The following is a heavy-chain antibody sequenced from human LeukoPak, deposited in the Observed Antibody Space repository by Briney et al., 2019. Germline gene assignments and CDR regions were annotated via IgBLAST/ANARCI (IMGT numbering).Heavy chain of an antibody. CDR2: IYHSGST. J-gene: IGHJ5*02. CDR3: ARANGWNWFDP. V-gene: IGHV4-30-2*01. Sequence: SQTLSLTRAVSVGSISSGGYSWSWIRQPPGKGLEWIGYIYHSGSTYYNPSLKSRVTISVDRSKNQFSLKLSSVTAADTAVYYCARANGWNWFDPWGQGTLVTVSS. CDR1: VGSISSGGYS. D-gene: IGHD2-15*01.